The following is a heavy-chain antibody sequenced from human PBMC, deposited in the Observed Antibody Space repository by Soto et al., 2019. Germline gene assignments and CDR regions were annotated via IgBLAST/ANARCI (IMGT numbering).Heavy chain of an antibody. J-gene: IGHJ3*02. Sequence: DVQLVESGGGLVKPGGSLRLSCAASGFNFITFSMNWVRQAPGKGLEWVSSISDSSSSIYYEESVKGRFTVSRDNAKNSLYLQMNSLTAEDTALYYCVRDAYNRDAFDIWGQGTTVTVSS. CDR3: VRDAYNRDAFDI. CDR1: GFNFITFS. V-gene: IGHV3-21*01. CDR2: ISDSSSSI. D-gene: IGHD1-20*01.